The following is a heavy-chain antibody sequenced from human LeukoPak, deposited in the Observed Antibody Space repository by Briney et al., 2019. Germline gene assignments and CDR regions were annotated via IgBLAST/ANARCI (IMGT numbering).Heavy chain of an antibody. V-gene: IGHV3-9*01. CDR1: GFTFDDYA. CDR3: AKDPNGYRSITLFDY. CDR2: ISWNSGSI. J-gene: IGHJ4*02. D-gene: IGHD5-24*01. Sequence: GRSLRLSCAASGFTFDDYAMHWVRQAPGKGLEWVSGISWNSGSIGYADSVKGRFTISRDNAKNSLYLQMNSLRAEDTALYYCAKDPNGYRSITLFDYWGQGTLVTVSS.